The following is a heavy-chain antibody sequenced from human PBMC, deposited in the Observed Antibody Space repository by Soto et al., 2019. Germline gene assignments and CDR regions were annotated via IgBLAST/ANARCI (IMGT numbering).Heavy chain of an antibody. CDR1: GFTFSSYG. J-gene: IGHJ4*02. CDR3: ATGLLGFDY. D-gene: IGHD1-26*01. CDR2: ISYDGSNK. Sequence: VGSLRLSCAASGFTFSSYGMHWVRQAPGKGLEWVAVISYDGSNKYYADSVKGRFTISRDNSKNTLYLQMNSLRAEDTAVYYCATGLLGFDYWGQGTLVTVSS. V-gene: IGHV3-30*03.